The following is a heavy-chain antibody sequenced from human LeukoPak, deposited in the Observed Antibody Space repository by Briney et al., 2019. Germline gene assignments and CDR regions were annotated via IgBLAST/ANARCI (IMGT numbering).Heavy chain of an antibody. Sequence: ASVKVSCKVSGYTLTELSMHWVRQAPGKGLEWMGGFDPEDGEAIYAQKFQGRVTMTEDTSTDTAYMELSSLRSEDTAVYYCARVPGGSQVLDYWGQGTLVTVSS. V-gene: IGHV1-24*01. CDR2: FDPEDGEA. CDR3: ARVPGGSQVLDY. D-gene: IGHD1-1*01. J-gene: IGHJ4*02. CDR1: GYTLTELS.